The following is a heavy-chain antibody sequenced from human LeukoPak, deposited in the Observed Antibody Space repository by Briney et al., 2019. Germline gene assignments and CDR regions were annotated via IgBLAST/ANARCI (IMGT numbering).Heavy chain of an antibody. V-gene: IGHV3-30*02. Sequence: GGSLRLSCAASGFTFSSYGMHWVRQAPGKGLEWVAFIRYDGSNKYYADSVKGRFTISRDNSKNTLYLQMNSLRAEDTAVYYCAKVSTVVTRGFDYWGQGTLVTVSS. CDR2: IRYDGSNK. CDR1: GFTFSSYG. J-gene: IGHJ4*02. CDR3: AKVSTVVTRGFDY. D-gene: IGHD4-23*01.